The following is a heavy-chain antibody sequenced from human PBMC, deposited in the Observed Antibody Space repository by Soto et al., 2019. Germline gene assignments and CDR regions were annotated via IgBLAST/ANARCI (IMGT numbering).Heavy chain of an antibody. Sequence: GGSLRLSCAASGFTFSRFELRWVRQAPGKGLEWISYISSSGSTAYYASSVEGRFTISRDNANNSVYLQMDSPRAEDTALYYCTRAAWFPYLSFYWGQGALVTVSS. CDR3: TRAAWFPYLSFY. CDR2: ISSSGSTA. CDR1: GFTFSRFE. J-gene: IGHJ4*02. D-gene: IGHD3-10*01. V-gene: IGHV3-48*03.